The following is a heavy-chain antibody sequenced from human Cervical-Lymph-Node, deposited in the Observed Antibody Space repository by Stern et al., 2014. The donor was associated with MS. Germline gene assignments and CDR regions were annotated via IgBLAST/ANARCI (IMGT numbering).Heavy chain of an antibody. D-gene: IGHD3-22*01. V-gene: IGHV3-53*01. Sequence: QLVKSGGGLIQPGGSLRLSCAASGFTVSNNYMSWVRQAPGKGLEWVSVIFSVGSTYYADSVKGRFTISRDSSENTLYLQMNSLRAEDTAMYYCARVDYYHSSGKGYRWGQGTLVTVSS. CDR1: GFTVSNNY. CDR2: IFSVGST. J-gene: IGHJ5*02. CDR3: ARVDYYHSSGKGYR.